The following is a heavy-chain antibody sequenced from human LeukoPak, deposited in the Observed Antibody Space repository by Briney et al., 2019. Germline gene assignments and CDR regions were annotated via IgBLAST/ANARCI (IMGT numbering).Heavy chain of an antibody. J-gene: IGHJ6*02. D-gene: IGHD3-22*01. CDR1: GGSISSYY. V-gene: IGHV4-4*07. Sequence: ASETLSLTCTVSGGSISSYYWSWIRQPAGKGLEWIGRIYTSGSTNYNPSLKNRVTMSVDTSKNQFSLKLSSVTAPNTAVYYCARDPYYYDSSGYPIYGMDVWGQGTTVTVSS. CDR3: ARDPYYYDSSGYPIYGMDV. CDR2: IYTSGST.